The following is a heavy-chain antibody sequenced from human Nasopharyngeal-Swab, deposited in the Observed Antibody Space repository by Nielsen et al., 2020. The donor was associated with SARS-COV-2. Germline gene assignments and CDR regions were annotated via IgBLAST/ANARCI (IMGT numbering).Heavy chain of an antibody. D-gene: IGHD6-19*01. J-gene: IGHJ4*02. V-gene: IGHV4-59*12. CDR2: TYYSGST. CDR3: ASRQWLGGEIDY. Sequence: SETLSLTCTVSGGSIISYFWTWIRQPPGKGLEWIGNTYYSGSTHYNPPLESRVTISVDTSKDQFSLELSSATAADTAVYYCASRQWLGGEIDYWGQGTLVTVSS. CDR1: GGSIISYF.